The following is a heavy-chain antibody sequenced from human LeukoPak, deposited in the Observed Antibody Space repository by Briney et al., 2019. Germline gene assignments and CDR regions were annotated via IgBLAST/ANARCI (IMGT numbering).Heavy chain of an antibody. D-gene: IGHD5-12*01. Sequence: GGSLRLSCAASGFTFSTYGMSWVRQAPGKGLEWVAVIYRGGSTDYADSVKGRFTISIDSSKNTLYLQMESLRVEDTAVYFCARERGDRDYERYDYWGQGTLVTVRS. CDR1: GFTFSTYG. V-gene: IGHV3-66*01. CDR3: ARERGDRDYERYDY. J-gene: IGHJ4*02. CDR2: IYRGGST.